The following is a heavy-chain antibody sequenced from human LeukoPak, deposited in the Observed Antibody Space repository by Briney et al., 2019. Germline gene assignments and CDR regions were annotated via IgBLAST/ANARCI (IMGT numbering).Heavy chain of an antibody. V-gene: IGHV1-2*02. J-gene: IGHJ4*02. D-gene: IGHD6-19*01. CDR1: GYTFTGYY. CDR2: INPNSGGT. Sequence: SVKVSCKASGYTFTGYYMHWVRQAPGQGLEWMGWINPNSGGTNYAQKFQGRVTMTRDTSISTAYMELSRLRSDDTAVYYCARDIAVAGTTFYDYWGQGTLVTVSS. CDR3: ARDIAVAGTTFYDY.